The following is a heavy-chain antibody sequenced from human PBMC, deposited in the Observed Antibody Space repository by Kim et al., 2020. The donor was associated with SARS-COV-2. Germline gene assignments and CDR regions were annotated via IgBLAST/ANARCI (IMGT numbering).Heavy chain of an antibody. CDR2: ITDSGDKT. V-gene: IGHV3-23*01. CDR3: APRRWLDP. Sequence: GGSLRLSSAASGFTFSTYDMNWVRQAPGKGLEWVSTITDSGDKTYYAHSVNGRFTISRDNSKNTLYLQMNSLGADDTAIYYCAPRRWLDPWGQGTLVTVSS. J-gene: IGHJ5*02. CDR1: GFTFSTYD.